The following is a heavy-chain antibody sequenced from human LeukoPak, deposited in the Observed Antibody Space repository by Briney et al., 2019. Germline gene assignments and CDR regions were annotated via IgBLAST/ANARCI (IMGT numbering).Heavy chain of an antibody. J-gene: IGHJ6*03. D-gene: IGHD3-3*01. CDR2: INHSGST. V-gene: IGHV4-34*01. CDR3: ARGVSGHMDV. Sequence: SETLSLTCAVYGGSFSGHHWKWVRQPPGKGLEWIGEINHSGSTNYNPSLKSRVTMSIDTSKNQFSLKLSSVTAADTAVYYCARGVSGHMDVWGKGTTVTVSS. CDR1: GGSFSGHH.